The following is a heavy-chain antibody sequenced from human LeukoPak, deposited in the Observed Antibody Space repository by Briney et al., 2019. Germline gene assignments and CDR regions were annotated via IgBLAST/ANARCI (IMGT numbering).Heavy chain of an antibody. V-gene: IGHV3-30*18. CDR1: GFTFSSYW. D-gene: IGHD3-22*01. CDR3: AKSGYYDSSGYYPDDY. CDR2: ISYDGSNK. J-gene: IGHJ4*02. Sequence: PGGSLRLSCAASGFTFSSYWMSWVRQAPGKGLEWVAVISYDGSNKYYADSVKGRFTISRDNSKNTLYLQMNSLRAEDTAVYYCAKSGYYDSSGYYPDDYWGQGTLVTVSS.